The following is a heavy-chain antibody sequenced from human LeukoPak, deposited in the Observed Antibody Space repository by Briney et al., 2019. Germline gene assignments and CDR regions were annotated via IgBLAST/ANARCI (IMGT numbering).Heavy chain of an antibody. J-gene: IGHJ4*02. CDR1: GYTFTSYG. V-gene: IGHV1-18*01. CDR3: ARVLVKTRGNYFHDDY. CDR2: ISAYDDKR. D-gene: IGHD2/OR15-2a*01. Sequence: ASVKVSCKASGYTFTSYGISWARQAPGQGLEWMGWISAYDDKRNSVQRFQDRTTMTTDTSTSTSYLELRNLRSDDTAVYYCARVLVKTRGNYFHDDYWGQGTLVTVSS.